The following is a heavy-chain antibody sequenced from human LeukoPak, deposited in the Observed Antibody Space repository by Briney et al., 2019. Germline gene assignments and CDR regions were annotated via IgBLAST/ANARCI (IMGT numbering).Heavy chain of an antibody. D-gene: IGHD6-13*01. J-gene: IGHJ4*02. CDR1: GFTFSSYA. Sequence: GGSLRLSCAASGFTFSSYAMSWVRQAPGKGLEWVSTISGGGGSTYYADSVEGRFTISRDNSKNTLYLQMNSLRVEDTAVYYCAKVYWYSSSWNFDYWGQGTLVTVSS. CDR2: ISGGGGST. V-gene: IGHV3-23*01. CDR3: AKVYWYSSSWNFDY.